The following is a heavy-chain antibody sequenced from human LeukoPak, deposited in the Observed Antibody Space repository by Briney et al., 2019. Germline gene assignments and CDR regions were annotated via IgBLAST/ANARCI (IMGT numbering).Heavy chain of an antibody. CDR2: INPNSGGT. J-gene: IGHJ2*01. CDR1: GYTFTGYY. CDR3: AREAVAGNWYFDL. V-gene: IGHV1-2*02. Sequence: GASVKVSCKASGYTFTGYYMHWVRQAPGQGLAWMGWINPNSGGTNYAQKFQGRVTMTRDTSISTAYMELSRLRSDDTAVYYCAREAVAGNWYFDLWGRGTLVTVSS. D-gene: IGHD6-19*01.